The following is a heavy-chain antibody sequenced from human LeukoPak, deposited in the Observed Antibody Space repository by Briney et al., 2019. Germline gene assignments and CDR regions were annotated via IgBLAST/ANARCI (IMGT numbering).Heavy chain of an antibody. CDR3: ARESESSGWYDF. CDR2: ISGDGGST. Sequence: PGGSLRLSCAAPGFIFHDYAIHWVRQPPGKGLEWVSLISGDGGSTFYADSVKGRFTISRDNSKNSLYLQMSSLRFEDTALYYCARESESSGWYDFWGQGTLVTVSS. V-gene: IGHV3-43*02. CDR1: GFIFHDYA. D-gene: IGHD3-22*01. J-gene: IGHJ5*01.